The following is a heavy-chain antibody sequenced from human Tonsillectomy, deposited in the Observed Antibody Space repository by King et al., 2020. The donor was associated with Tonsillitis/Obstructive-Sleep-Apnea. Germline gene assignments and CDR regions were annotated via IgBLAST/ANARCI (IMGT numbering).Heavy chain of an antibody. D-gene: IGHD2-2*01. CDR1: GFTFDDYG. V-gene: IGHV3-20*04. Sequence: VQLVESGGVVVRPGGSLRLSCAASGFTFDDYGMSWVRQAPGKGLEWVSVINCNGGSTGYADSVKGRFTISRYNAKNSLYLQMNSLRAEDTALYYCARDPGYCSSTSCYGVDYWGQGTLVTVSS. CDR2: INCNGGST. J-gene: IGHJ4*02. CDR3: ARDPGYCSSTSCYGVDY.